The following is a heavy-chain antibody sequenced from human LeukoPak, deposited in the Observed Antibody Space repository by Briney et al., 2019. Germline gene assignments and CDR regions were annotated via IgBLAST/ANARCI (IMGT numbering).Heavy chain of an antibody. D-gene: IGHD3-10*01. CDR1: GFTFSSYA. Sequence: GGSLRLSCAASGFTFSSYAMSWVRQAPGKGLEWVSAISGSGGSTYYADSVKGRFTISRDNSKNTLSLQMDSLRAEDTAVYYCAGPGSGTRGFYDYWGQGTLVTVSS. V-gene: IGHV3-23*01. J-gene: IGHJ4*02. CDR2: ISGSGGST. CDR3: AGPGSGTRGFYDY.